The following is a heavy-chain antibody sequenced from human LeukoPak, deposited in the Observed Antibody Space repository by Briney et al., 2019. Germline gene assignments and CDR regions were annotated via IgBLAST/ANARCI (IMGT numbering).Heavy chain of an antibody. CDR2: IYYSGST. CDR1: GGSISSGGYY. D-gene: IGHD4-23*01. Sequence: SETLSLTCTVSGGSISSGGYYWSWLRQHPGKGLEWIGYIYYSGSTYYNPSLKSRVTISVDTSKNQFSLKLSSVTAADTAVYYCARDLGGNSGYFDYWGQGTLVTVSS. J-gene: IGHJ4*02. V-gene: IGHV4-31*03. CDR3: ARDLGGNSGYFDY.